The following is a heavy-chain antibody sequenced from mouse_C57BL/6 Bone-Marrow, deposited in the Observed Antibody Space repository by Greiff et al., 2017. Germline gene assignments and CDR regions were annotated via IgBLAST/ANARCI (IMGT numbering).Heavy chain of an antibody. Sequence: VQPKESGGGLVKPGGFLKLFRAASGFTFSDYGMHWVRQAPEKGLEWVAYISSGSSTIYYADTVKGRFTISRDNAKNTLFLQMTSLKSEDRAMYYCASFFFDYWGQGTTLTVSS. V-gene: IGHV5-17*01. CDR1: GFTFSDYG. CDR2: ISSGSSTI. J-gene: IGHJ2*01. CDR3: ASFFFDY.